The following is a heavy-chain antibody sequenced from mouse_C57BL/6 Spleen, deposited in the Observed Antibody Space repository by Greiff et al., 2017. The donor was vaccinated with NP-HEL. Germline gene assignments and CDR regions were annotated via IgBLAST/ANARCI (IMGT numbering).Heavy chain of an antibody. CDR1: GYTFTSYW. CDR3: ATYYGNYLDY. V-gene: IGHV1-50*01. D-gene: IGHD2-10*01. CDR2: IDPSASYT. Sequence: QVQLQQPGAELVKPGASVKLSCKASGYTFTSYWMQWVKQRPGQGLEWIGEIDPSASYTNYNQKFKGKATLTVDTSSSTAYMQLSSLTSEDSAVYYCATYYGNYLDYWGQGTTLTVSS. J-gene: IGHJ2*01.